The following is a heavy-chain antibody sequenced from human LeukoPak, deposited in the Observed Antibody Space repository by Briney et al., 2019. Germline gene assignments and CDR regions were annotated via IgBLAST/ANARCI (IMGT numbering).Heavy chain of an antibody. J-gene: IGHJ4*02. CDR2: IIPIFGTA. CDR1: GGTFSSYA. V-gene: IGHV1-69*05. CDR3: ASYSSSSPSFGY. D-gene: IGHD6-6*01. Sequence: EASVKVSCKASGGTFSSYAISWVRQAPGQGLEWMGGIIPIFGTANYAQKFQGRVTITTDESTSTAYMELSSLRSEDTAVYYCASYSSSSPSFGYWDQGTLVTVSS.